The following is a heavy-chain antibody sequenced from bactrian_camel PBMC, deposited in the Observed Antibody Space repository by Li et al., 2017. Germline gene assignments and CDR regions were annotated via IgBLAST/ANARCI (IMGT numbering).Heavy chain of an antibody. CDR1: GYTYSSVC. V-gene: IGHV3S6*01. D-gene: IGHD2*01. Sequence: HVQLVESGGGSVQAGGSLRLSCTASGYTYSSVCLAWFRQAPGKEREGVAAIDTDGTTTYSDSVKGRFTLSKDSDKNTLYLQKNTLKPEDTGMYYCAADTGGLHCYVASYYKYYGQGTQVTVS. J-gene: IGHJ4*01. CDR2: IDTDGTTT.